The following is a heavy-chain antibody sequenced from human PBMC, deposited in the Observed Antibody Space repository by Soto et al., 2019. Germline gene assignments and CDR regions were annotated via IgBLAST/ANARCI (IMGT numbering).Heavy chain of an antibody. J-gene: IGHJ3*02. V-gene: IGHV1-46*03. CDR3: ARDHDDYIWESYRPRGAFDI. Sequence: GASVKVSCKASGYTFTSYYMHWVRQAPGQGLEWMGKINPSGGSTSYAQNFQVRVTMTRDTPTSIVYLELSSLRSEDTAVYYCARDHDDYIWESYRPRGAFDIWGQGTMVTVSS. D-gene: IGHD3-16*02. CDR1: GYTFTSYY. CDR2: INPSGGST.